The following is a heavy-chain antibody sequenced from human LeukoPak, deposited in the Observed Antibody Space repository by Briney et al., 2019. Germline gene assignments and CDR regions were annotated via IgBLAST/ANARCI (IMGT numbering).Heavy chain of an antibody. CDR3: ARAIFSRGWYLVDY. CDR1: GFPFSSYS. D-gene: IGHD6-19*01. CDR2: ISTRIDYM. J-gene: IGHJ4*02. Sequence: GGSLRLSCAASGFPFSSYSMNWVRRAPGRGLEWVSSISTRIDYMYYADSVKGRFAISRDNAKNSLYLQMNSLRAEDTAVYYCARAIFSRGWYLVDYWGQGTLVTVSS. V-gene: IGHV3-21*01.